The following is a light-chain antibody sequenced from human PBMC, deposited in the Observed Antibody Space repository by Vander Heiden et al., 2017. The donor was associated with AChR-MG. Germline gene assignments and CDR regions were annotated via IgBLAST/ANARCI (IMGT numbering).Light chain of an antibody. CDR2: AAS. J-gene: IGKJ1*01. CDR1: QGIRND. Sequence: AIQMTQSPSSLSASVGDRVTITCRASQGIRNDLGWYQQKPGKAPKLLIYAASSLQSGVPSRFSGSGSGTDFTLTISSLHPEDFATYYCRQDDNYPWTFGQRTKVEIK. V-gene: IGKV1-6*01. CDR3: RQDDNYPWT.